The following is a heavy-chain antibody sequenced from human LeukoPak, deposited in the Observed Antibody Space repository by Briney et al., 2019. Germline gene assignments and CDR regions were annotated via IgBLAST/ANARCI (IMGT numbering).Heavy chain of an antibody. D-gene: IGHD3-22*01. CDR3: ARAEDYYDSSGYYPAEYFQH. Sequence: GGSLRLSCAASGFTVSSNYMSWVRQAPGKGLEWVSVIYIDGSTSYIDSVKGRFTISRDNSKNTLFLQMKSLRAEDTAVYYCARAEDYYDSSGYYPAEYFQHWGQGTLVTVSS. V-gene: IGHV3-66*01. J-gene: IGHJ1*01. CDR2: IYIDGST. CDR1: GFTVSSNY.